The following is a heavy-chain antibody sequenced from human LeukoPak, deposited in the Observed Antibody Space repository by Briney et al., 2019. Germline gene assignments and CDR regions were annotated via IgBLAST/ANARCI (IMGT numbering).Heavy chain of an antibody. V-gene: IGHV3-30*18. Sequence: GGSLRLSCAASGFTFSSYGMHWVRQAPCKELEWVAVTAYDGTYKYYADSVKGRFTISRDTSKNTVYLQMNSLRDEDTAVYYCAKTRRAGSYYLHFDYWGQGTLVTVSS. CDR3: AKTRRAGSYYLHFDY. D-gene: IGHD1-26*01. CDR2: TAYDGTYK. CDR1: GFTFSSYG. J-gene: IGHJ4*02.